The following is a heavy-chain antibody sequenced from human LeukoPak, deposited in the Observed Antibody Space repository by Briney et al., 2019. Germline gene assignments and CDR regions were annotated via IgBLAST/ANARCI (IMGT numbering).Heavy chain of an antibody. J-gene: IGHJ3*02. V-gene: IGHV3-30*02. Sequence: GGSLRLSCAASGFTFSSYGMHWVRQAPGKGLEWVAFIRYDGSNKYYADSVKGRFTISRGNSKNTLYLQMNSLRAEDTAVYYCARGQDTVITSRDAFDIWGQGTMVTVSS. D-gene: IGHD4-23*01. CDR2: IRYDGSNK. CDR3: ARGQDTVITSRDAFDI. CDR1: GFTFSSYG.